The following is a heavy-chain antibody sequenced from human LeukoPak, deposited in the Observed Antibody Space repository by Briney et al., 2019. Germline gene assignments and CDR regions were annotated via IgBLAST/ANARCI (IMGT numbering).Heavy chain of an antibody. D-gene: IGHD1-26*01. J-gene: IGHJ4*02. CDR2: INPNSGGT. Sequence: ASVKVSCKASGYPFTGYYVHWVRQAPGQGLEWMAWINPNSGGTNSAQKFQGRVTMTRDTSISTAYMELSRLRSDDTAVYYCARGGVGVRIFVDFWGQGTLVTVSS. CDR1: GYPFTGYY. V-gene: IGHV1-2*02. CDR3: ARGGVGVRIFVDF.